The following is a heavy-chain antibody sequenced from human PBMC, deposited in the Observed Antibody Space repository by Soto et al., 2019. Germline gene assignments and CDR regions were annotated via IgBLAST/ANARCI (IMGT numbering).Heavy chain of an antibody. J-gene: IGHJ4*02. V-gene: IGHV3-30*03. D-gene: IGHD5-12*01. CDR1: GFTFSSYG. Sequence: VQLVESGGGVVQPGRSLRLSCAASGFTFSSYGIHWVRQAPGKGLEWVAVISYDGSNKYYGDSVKGRVTISRDNSKTTLYLQMHTLRAEDAAVYYCVRDRNEMATITLGYWGQGTLVTVSS. CDR2: ISYDGSNK. CDR3: VRDRNEMATITLGY.